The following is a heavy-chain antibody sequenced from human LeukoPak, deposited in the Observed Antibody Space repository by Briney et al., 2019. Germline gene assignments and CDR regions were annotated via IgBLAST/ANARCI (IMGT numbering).Heavy chain of an antibody. V-gene: IGHV3-48*04. CDR1: GFTFSSYS. J-gene: IGHJ4*02. CDR3: ARVIIGPAPIYYFDY. D-gene: IGHD2-2*01. Sequence: GGSLRLSCAASGFTFSSYSMNWVRQAPGKGLEWVSYISSSSSTIYYADSVKGRFTISRDNAKNSLYLQMNSLRAEDTAVYYCARVIIGPAPIYYFDYWGQGTLVTVSS. CDR2: ISSSSSTI.